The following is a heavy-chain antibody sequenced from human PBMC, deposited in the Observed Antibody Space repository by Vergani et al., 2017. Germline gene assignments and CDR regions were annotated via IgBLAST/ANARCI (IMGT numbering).Heavy chain of an antibody. V-gene: IGHV3-33*01. Sequence: QVQMVESGGGVVPPGRSLRLSCAASGVTFNQYGMHWVRQAPGKGLEWVAVTWYDGNNKQYADSVKGRFTISRDNSKSTMYLQMNSLRDEDTGVYYCAGDLRLLYNRFDPWGQGTLVTVSS. CDR2: TWYDGNNK. D-gene: IGHD1-14*01. J-gene: IGHJ5*02. CDR3: AGDLRLLYNRFDP. CDR1: GVTFNQYG.